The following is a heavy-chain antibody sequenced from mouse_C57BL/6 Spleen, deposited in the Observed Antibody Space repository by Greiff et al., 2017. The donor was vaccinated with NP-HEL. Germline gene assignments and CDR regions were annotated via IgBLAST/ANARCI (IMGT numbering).Heavy chain of an antibody. CDR3: ASGYYSKYERAMDY. CDR2: IYPRSGNT. D-gene: IGHD2-5*01. J-gene: IGHJ4*01. Sequence: VQLQQSGAELARPGASVKLSCKASGYTFTSYGISWVKQRTGQGLEWIGEIYPRSGNTYYNEKFKGKATLTADKSSSTAYMELRSLTSEDSAVYFCASGYYSKYERAMDYRGQGTSVTVSS. V-gene: IGHV1-81*01. CDR1: GYTFTSYG.